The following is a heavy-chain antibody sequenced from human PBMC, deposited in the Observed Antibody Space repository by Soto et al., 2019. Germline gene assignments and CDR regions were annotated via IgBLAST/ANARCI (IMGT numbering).Heavy chain of an antibody. D-gene: IGHD3-10*01. J-gene: IGHJ4*02. Sequence: GGSLRLSCAASGFTFSSYAMSWVRQAPGKGLEWVSAISGSGGSTYYADSVKGRFTISRDNSKNTLYLQMNSLRAEDTAVYYCARGSSDSYPGSRIFDLWGRGTRVTVSS. CDR2: ISGSGGST. CDR1: GFTFSSYA. CDR3: ARGSSDSYPGSRIFDL. V-gene: IGHV3-23*01.